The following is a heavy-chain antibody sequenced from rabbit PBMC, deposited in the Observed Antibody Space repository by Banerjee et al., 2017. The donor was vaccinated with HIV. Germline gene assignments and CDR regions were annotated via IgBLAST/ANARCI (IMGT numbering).Heavy chain of an antibody. CDR1: GFSFSNKYV. CDR3: ARDLAGAIGWNFVL. D-gene: IGHD4-1*01. Sequence: QEQLEESGGGLVKPEGSLTLTCKASGFSFSNKYVMCWVRQAPGKGLEWIACINTSSGSTVYATWAKGRFTISRTSSTTVSLQMTSLTAADTATYFCARDLAGAIGWNFVLWGPGTLVTVS. J-gene: IGHJ6*01. V-gene: IGHV1S45*01. CDR2: INTSSGST.